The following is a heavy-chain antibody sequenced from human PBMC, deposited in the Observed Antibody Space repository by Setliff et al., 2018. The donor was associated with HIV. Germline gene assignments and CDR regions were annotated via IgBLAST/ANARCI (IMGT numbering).Heavy chain of an antibody. CDR1: GDSISIYY. D-gene: IGHD6-6*01. Sequence: PSETLSLTCTVSGDSISIYYWSWIRQPPGKGLEWIGYIYYTGITTYNPSLKSRVTISVDTSKNQFSLKLSPVTAADTAVYYCARDRGSSYYYYYYMDVWGKGTTVTVSS. CDR3: ARDRGSSYYYYYYMDV. CDR2: IYYTGIT. V-gene: IGHV4-59*01. J-gene: IGHJ6*03.